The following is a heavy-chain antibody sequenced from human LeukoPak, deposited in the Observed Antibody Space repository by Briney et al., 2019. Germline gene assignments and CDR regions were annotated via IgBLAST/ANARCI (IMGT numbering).Heavy chain of an antibody. J-gene: IGHJ4*02. CDR3: ATSQSSVAGIIGD. CDR1: GFTFSSYS. D-gene: IGHD6-19*01. V-gene: IGHV3-21*01. CDR2: ISSSSSYI. Sequence: GGFLRLSCAASGFTFSSYSMNWVRQAPGKGLEWVSSISSSSSYIYYADSVKGRFTISRDNAKNSLYLQMNSLRVEDTAVYYCATSQSSVAGIIGDWGQGTLVTVSS.